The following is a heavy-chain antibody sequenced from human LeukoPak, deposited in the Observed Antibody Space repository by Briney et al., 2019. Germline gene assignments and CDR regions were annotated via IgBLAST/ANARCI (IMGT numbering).Heavy chain of an antibody. CDR1: GFTFSSYW. Sequence: GGSLRLSCAASGFTFSSYWMHWVRQAPGKGLVWVSRINSDGSSTSYADSVKGRFTISRDNAKSTLYLQMNSLRAEDTAVYYCARYYYDSSGYYLDYWGQGTLVTVSS. D-gene: IGHD3-22*01. J-gene: IGHJ4*02. V-gene: IGHV3-74*01. CDR3: ARYYYDSSGYYLDY. CDR2: INSDGSST.